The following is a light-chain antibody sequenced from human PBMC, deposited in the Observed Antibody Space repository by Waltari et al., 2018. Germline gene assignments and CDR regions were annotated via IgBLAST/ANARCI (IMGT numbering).Light chain of an antibody. CDR1: QSISKW. CDR3: QQYNSYSLLS. V-gene: IGKV1-5*03. J-gene: IGKJ4*01. Sequence: DIQMTKSPSTLSASVGDRVIFSCRASQSISKWLAWYQQKPWKAPKLLIYKASTLESGVPSRFSGSGSGTEFTLTISSLQPEDFATYYCQQYNSYSLLSFGGGTKVEIK. CDR2: KAS.